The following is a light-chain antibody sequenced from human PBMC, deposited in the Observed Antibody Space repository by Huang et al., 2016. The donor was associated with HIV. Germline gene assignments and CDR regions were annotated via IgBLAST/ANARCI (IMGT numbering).Light chain of an antibody. V-gene: IGKV2-28*01. CDR3: MQGLQTPPT. Sequence: DIVMTQSPLSLSVTLGAPASISCKSNQSLLYSNGYTYLDLYLQKPGQSPQLLIFLGSVRASGVPDRFSGSGTGVDCTLTISRLEAEDVGVYYCMQGLQTPPTFGQGTKVEI. CDR2: LGS. J-gene: IGKJ1*01. CDR1: QSLLYSNGYTY.